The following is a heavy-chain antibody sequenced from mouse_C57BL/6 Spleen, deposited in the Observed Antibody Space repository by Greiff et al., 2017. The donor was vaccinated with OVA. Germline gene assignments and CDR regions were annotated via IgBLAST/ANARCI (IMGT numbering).Heavy chain of an antibody. V-gene: IGHV3-6*01. CDR3: ARGIYYGNYFDY. CDR1: GYSITSGYY. Sequence: EVKLVESGPGLVKPSQSLSLTCSVTGYSITSGYYWNWIRQFPGNKLEWMGYISYDGSNNYNPSLKNRISITRDTSKKQFFLKLNSVTTEDTATYYCARGIYYGNYFDYWGQGTTLTVSS. J-gene: IGHJ2*01. CDR2: ISYDGSN. D-gene: IGHD2-1*01.